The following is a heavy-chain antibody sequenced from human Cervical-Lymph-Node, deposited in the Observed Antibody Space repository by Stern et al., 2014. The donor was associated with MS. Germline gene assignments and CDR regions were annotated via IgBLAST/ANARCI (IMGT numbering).Heavy chain of an antibody. V-gene: IGHV3-30*18. D-gene: IGHD3-3*01. CDR3: AKNPGGFTID. CDR2: ISYDGSNK. CDR1: GFTFSSYD. Sequence: VQLVESGGGVVQPGRSRRLSCAASGFTFSSYDLHWVRQGPGKGLEWVSAISYDGSNKFYADSVKGRFTISRDKSKNTLFLQMNSLRTEDTAVYYCAKNPGGFTIDWGQGTLVTVSS. J-gene: IGHJ4*02.